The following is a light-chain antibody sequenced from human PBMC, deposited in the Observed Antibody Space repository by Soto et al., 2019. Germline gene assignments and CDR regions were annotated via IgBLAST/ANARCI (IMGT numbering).Light chain of an antibody. V-gene: IGKV3-15*01. J-gene: IGKJ4*01. Sequence: EIVMTQSPATLSVSPGEGATLSCKASQNVYNNLAWYQQRPGQPPRLLIYDASTRAPGISATFSGSGYGTEFALPISSLQSEDFAVYFCQQCRNWPLTFGGGTKVEIK. CDR2: DAS. CDR1: QNVYNN. CDR3: QQCRNWPLT.